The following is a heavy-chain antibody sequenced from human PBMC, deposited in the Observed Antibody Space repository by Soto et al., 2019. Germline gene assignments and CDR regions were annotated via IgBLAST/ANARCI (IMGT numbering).Heavy chain of an antibody. V-gene: IGHV1-46*01. CDR1: GYTFTGYY. Sequence: GASVKVSCKASGYTFTGYYMHWVRQAPGQGLEWMGIINPSGGSTSYAQKFQGRVTMTRDTSTGTVYMELSSLRSEDTAVYYCARGPHSSYHLGRDYYYGMDVWGQGTTVTVSS. J-gene: IGHJ6*02. D-gene: IGHD6-6*01. CDR3: ARGPHSSYHLGRDYYYGMDV. CDR2: INPSGGST.